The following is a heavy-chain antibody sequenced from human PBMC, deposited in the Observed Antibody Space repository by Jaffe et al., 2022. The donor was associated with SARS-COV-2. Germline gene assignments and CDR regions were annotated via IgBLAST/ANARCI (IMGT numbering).Heavy chain of an antibody. CDR2: IRSKAYGGTT. J-gene: IGHJ4*02. V-gene: IGHV3-49*04. CDR3: TSLEWELLHDY. D-gene: IGHD1-26*01. CDR1: GFTFGDYA. Sequence: EVQLVESGGGLVQPGRSLRLSCTASGFTFGDYAMSWVRQAPGKGLEWVGFIRSKAYGGTTEYAASVKGRFTISRDDSKSIAYLQMNSLKTEDTAVYYCTSLEWELLHDYWGQGTLVTVSS.